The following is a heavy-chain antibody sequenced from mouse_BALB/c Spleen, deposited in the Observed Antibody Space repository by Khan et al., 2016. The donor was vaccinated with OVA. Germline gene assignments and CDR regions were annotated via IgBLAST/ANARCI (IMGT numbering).Heavy chain of an antibody. CDR3: TRSGDGTFAY. CDR2: INPGDGDT. Sequence: QVQLQQSGAELVKPGASVKLSCKASGYTFTSYYMYWVKQRPGQGLEWIGEINPGDGDTNSNEKFKIKATLTVDKSSSTSYMQLSSLTSEDSAVYYCTRSGDGTFAYWGQGTLVTVSA. J-gene: IGHJ3*01. V-gene: IGHV1S81*02. CDR1: GYTFTSYY. D-gene: IGHD2-1*01.